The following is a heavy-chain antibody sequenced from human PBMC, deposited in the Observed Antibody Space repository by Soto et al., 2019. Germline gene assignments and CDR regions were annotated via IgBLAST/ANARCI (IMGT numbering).Heavy chain of an antibody. J-gene: IGHJ6*04. D-gene: IGHD1-26*01. Sequence: QVQLVQSGPEVKKPGASVKVSCEASGYTFTTSGISWVRQAPGQGLEWMGWISTYNGDTNSAQKFQGRVTMTADTSTGTVYMALMSLKSDDTAVYYCARQGSWPYYYYGLDVWGDATTVTVSS. CDR2: ISTYNGDT. CDR3: ARQGSWPYYYYGLDV. CDR1: GYTFTTSG. V-gene: IGHV1-18*01.